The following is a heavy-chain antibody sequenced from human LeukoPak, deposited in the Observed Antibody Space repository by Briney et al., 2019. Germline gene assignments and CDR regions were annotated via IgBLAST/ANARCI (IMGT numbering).Heavy chain of an antibody. CDR1: GFTFSNYY. V-gene: IGHV3-11*04. Sequence: PGGSLRLSCEASGFTFSNYYMSWIRQAPGKGLEWVSHIKGNGATTYYADSVRGRFTISRDNAKNSLFLQMNSLRAEDTAVYYCARPYGGNAEVDYWGQGTLVTVSS. CDR2: IKGNGATT. CDR3: ARPYGGNAEVDY. J-gene: IGHJ4*02. D-gene: IGHD4-23*01.